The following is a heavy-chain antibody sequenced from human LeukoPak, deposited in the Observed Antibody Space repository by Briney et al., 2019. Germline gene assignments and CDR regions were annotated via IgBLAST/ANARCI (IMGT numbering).Heavy chain of an antibody. CDR2: IYYSGST. V-gene: IGHV4-39*01. CDR1: GGSISSSSYY. Sequence: SETLSLTCTVSGGSISSSSYYWGWIRQPPGKGLEWIGSIYYSGSTYYNPSLKSRVTISVDTSKNQFSLKLSSVTAADTAVYYCARPEVDSSGYWVYWGQGTLVTVSS. D-gene: IGHD3-22*01. CDR3: ARPEVDSSGYWVY. J-gene: IGHJ4*02.